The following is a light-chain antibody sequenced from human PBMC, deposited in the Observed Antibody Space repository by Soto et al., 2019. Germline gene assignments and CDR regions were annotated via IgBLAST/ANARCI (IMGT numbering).Light chain of an antibody. Sequence: QSVLTQPPSVSGAPGQRVTISCTGSSSNIGAGYDVHWYQQLPGTAHKLLIYGNSNRPSGVPDRFSGSKSGTSASLAITGLQAEDEADYYCQSYDSSLIYVFGTGTKVTV. CDR1: SSNIGAGYD. CDR3: QSYDSSLIYV. CDR2: GNS. V-gene: IGLV1-40*01. J-gene: IGLJ1*01.